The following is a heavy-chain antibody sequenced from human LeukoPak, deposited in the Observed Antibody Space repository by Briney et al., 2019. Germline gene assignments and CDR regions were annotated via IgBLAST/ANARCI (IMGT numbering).Heavy chain of an antibody. J-gene: IGHJ4*02. CDR3: ATDRVGYCSGGSCYSRSSALDY. CDR2: FDPEHGET. CDR1: GYTLTELS. Sequence: ASVKVSCKVSGYTLTELSMHWVRQAPGKGREWMGGFDPEHGETIYAQKFQGRVTITEDTSIDTVYMELSSLRSEDTAVYYCATDRVGYCSGGSCYSRSSALDYWGQGTLVTVSS. D-gene: IGHD2-15*01. V-gene: IGHV1-24*01.